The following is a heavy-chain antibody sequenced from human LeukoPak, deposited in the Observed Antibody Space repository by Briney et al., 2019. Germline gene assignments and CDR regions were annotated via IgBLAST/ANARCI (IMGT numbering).Heavy chain of an antibody. D-gene: IGHD6-6*01. CDR3: ASEGAARRNWFDP. J-gene: IGHJ5*02. Sequence: EVSLRLSCAASGFTFSSYSMNWVRQSPGKGLEWVSSISSSSSYIYYADSVKGRFTISRDNAKNSLYLQMNSLRAEDTAVYYCASEGAARRNWFDPWGEGTLVTVSS. CDR2: ISSSSSYI. V-gene: IGHV3-21*01. CDR1: GFTFSSYS.